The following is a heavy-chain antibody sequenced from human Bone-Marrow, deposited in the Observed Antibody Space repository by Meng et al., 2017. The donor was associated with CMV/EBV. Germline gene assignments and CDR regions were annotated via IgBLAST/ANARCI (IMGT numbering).Heavy chain of an antibody. CDR3: ARDGWSSSGWYDY. J-gene: IGHJ4*02. Sequence: GGSLRLSCAASGFTFSSYWMSWVRQAPGKGLEWVANIKQDGSEKYYVDSVKGRFTISRDNAKNSLYLQMNSLRAEDTAVYYCARDGWSSSGWYDYWGQGTLVTVSS. CDR2: IKQDGSEK. CDR1: GFTFSSYW. V-gene: IGHV3-7*01. D-gene: IGHD6-19*01.